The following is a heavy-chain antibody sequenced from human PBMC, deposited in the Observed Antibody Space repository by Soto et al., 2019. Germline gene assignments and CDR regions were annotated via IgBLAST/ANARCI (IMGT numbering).Heavy chain of an antibody. J-gene: IGHJ4*02. Sequence: QVQLVESGGGVVQPGRSLRLSCAASGFTFSNYGMHWVRQAPGKGLEWVAIISYDGDNEYYADSVRGRFTISRDNSKNTLDLQASSLGHEDTAVYYCAKDGGPVYCNSPGCSAKHFDYWGQGTLVTVSS. D-gene: IGHD2-2*01. V-gene: IGHV3-30*18. CDR2: ISYDGDNE. CDR1: GFTFSNYG. CDR3: AKDGGPVYCNSPGCSAKHFDY.